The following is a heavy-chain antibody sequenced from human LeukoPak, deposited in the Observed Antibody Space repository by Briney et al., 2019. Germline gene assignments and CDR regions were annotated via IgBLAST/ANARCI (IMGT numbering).Heavy chain of an antibody. V-gene: IGHV1-8*01. CDR3: ARVTRYYYGMDM. J-gene: IGHJ6*02. CDR1: GYSFTSFD. Sequence: GASVKVSCKASGYSFTSFDINWVRQATGQGLEWMGWMNPNSGNTGYAQKFQGGVTMTRNNSITTAYMELSSLGSEDTAIYYCARVTRYYYGMDMWGQGTTVTVSS. CDR2: MNPNSGNT. D-gene: IGHD3-9*01.